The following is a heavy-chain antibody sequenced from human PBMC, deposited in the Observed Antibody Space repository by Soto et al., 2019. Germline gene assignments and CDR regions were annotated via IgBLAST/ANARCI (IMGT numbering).Heavy chain of an antibody. J-gene: IGHJ4*02. CDR3: TTRGGH. D-gene: IGHD6-25*01. CDR2: VKSKADGGTT. Sequence: QLVESGGGLVKPGGSLRLSCTASGFSFSDAWMSWVRQAPGKGLEWVGRVKSKADGGTTNYAAHVNGRFLVSRDDSQNRLCLEMTSLTIEDSGVYFCTTRGGHWGQGALVTVSS. CDR1: GFSFSDAW. V-gene: IGHV3-15*06.